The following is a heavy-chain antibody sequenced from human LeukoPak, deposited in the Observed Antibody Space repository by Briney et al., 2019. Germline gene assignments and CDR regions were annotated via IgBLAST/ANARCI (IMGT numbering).Heavy chain of an antibody. CDR3: TRRAIIAAAGRLYYYGMDV. J-gene: IGHJ6*04. CDR2: IRRKANSYAT. Sequence: SGGSLTLSCAASGFTFSGSAMHWVRQASGKGLEWVGRIRRKANSYATAYAASVKGRFTISRDDSKNTAYLQMNSLRTEDTAVYYCTRRAIIAAAGRLYYYGMDVWGKGTTDTVSS. CDR1: GFTFSGSA. V-gene: IGHV3-73*01. D-gene: IGHD6-13*01.